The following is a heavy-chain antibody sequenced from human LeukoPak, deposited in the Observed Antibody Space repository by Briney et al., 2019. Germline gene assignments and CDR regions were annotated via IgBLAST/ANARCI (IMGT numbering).Heavy chain of an antibody. V-gene: IGHV1-8*01. J-gene: IGHJ4*02. D-gene: IGHD3-22*01. CDR3: ANRYYDSSGYYYYY. CDR2: MNPNSGNT. CDR1: GYTFTSYD. Sequence: ASVKVSCKPSGYTFTSYDINWVRQATGQGLEWMGWMNPNSGNTDYAQKFQGRVTMTRNTSISAAYMELSSLRSEDTAVYYCANRYYDSSGYYYYYWGQGTLVTVSS.